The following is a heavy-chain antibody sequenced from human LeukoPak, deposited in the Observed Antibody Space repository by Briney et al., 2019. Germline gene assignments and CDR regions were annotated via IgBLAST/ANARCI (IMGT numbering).Heavy chain of an antibody. V-gene: IGHV6-1*01. CDR3: ARGEKQWLVHLGGRHNWFDP. J-gene: IGHJ5*02. CDR2: TYYRSNWYN. CDR1: GDSVSSNSAA. Sequence: SQTLSLTCAISGDSVSSNSAAWNWIRQSPSRGLEWLGRTYYRSNWYNDYAVSVKSRITINPDTSKNQFSLQLNSVTPEDTAVYYCARGEKQWLVHLGGRHNWFDPWGQGTLVTVSS. D-gene: IGHD6-19*01.